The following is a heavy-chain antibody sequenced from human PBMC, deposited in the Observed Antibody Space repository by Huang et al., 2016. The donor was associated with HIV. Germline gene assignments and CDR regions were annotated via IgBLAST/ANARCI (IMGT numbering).Heavy chain of an antibody. CDR3: ARDTPLGATTGFDY. CDR1: GGSVSRCSYY. CDR2: IYYSGSH. Sequence: QVQLQESGPGLVKPSETLSLTCTVSGGSVSRCSYYRSWIRQPPGKVLEWIGYIYYSGSHNYNPSLKGRVTVSVDTSKNQFSLTLSSVTAADTAVYYCARDTPLGATTGFDYWGQGTLVTVSS. J-gene: IGHJ4*02. V-gene: IGHV4-61*01. D-gene: IGHD1-26*01.